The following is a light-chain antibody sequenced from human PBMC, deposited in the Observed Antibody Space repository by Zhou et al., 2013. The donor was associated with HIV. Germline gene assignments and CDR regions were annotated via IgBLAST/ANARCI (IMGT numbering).Light chain of an antibody. J-gene: IGKJ1*01. CDR1: QSVRSNY. CDR3: QHRGPWPWT. Sequence: EIVLTQSPGTLSLSPGDRATLSCRASQSVRSNYLAWYQQKPGQAPRLLISGASSRATGIPDRFSGSGSGTDFTLTISRVEPDDFAVYYCQHRGPWPWTFGQGTKVEMK. CDR2: GAS. V-gene: IGKV3D-20*02.